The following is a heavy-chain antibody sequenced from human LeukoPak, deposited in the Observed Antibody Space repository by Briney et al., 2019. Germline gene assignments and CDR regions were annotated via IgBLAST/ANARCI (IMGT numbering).Heavy chain of an antibody. CDR3: ATTPGYVWGSYPHVY. J-gene: IGHJ4*02. D-gene: IGHD3-16*02. V-gene: IGHV3-21*01. CDR2: ISSSSSYI. Sequence: KSGGSLRLSCAASGFTFSSYSMNWVRQAPGKGLEWVSSISSSSSYIYYADSVKGRFTISRDNAKNSLYLQMNSLRAEDTAVYYCATTPGYVWGSYPHVYWGQGTLVTVSS. CDR1: GFTFSSYS.